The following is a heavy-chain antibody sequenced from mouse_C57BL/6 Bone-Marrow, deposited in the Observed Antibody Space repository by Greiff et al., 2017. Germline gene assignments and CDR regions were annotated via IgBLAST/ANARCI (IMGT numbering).Heavy chain of an antibody. V-gene: IGHV5-6*01. Sequence: EVKLLESGGDLVKPGGSLKLSCAASGFTFSSYGMSWVRQTPDKRLEWVATISSGGSYTYYPDSVKGRFTISRDNAKNTLYLQMSSLKSEDTAMYYCASNYYGSYDDDWGQGTTLTVSS. J-gene: IGHJ2*01. D-gene: IGHD1-1*01. CDR1: GFTFSSYG. CDR2: ISSGGSYT. CDR3: ASNYYGSYDDD.